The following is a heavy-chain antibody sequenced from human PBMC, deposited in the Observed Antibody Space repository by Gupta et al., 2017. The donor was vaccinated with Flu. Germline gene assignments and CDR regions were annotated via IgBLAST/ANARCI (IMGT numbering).Heavy chain of an antibody. CDR3: TTDSHKPITIFGGVIYHDAFDI. Sequence: EVQLVESGGGLVKPGGSLRLSCAASGSTFSTAWMSWVRQAPGKGLEWVGRIKSKTDGGTTDYAAPVKGRFTISRDDSKNTLYLQMNSLKTEDTAVYYCTTDSHKPITIFGGVIYHDAFDIWGQGTMVTVSS. CDR2: IKSKTDGGTT. J-gene: IGHJ3*02. D-gene: IGHD3-3*01. CDR1: GSTFSTAW. V-gene: IGHV3-15*01.